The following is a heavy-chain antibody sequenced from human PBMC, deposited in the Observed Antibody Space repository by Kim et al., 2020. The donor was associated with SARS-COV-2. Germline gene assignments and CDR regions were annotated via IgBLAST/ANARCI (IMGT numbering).Heavy chain of an antibody. CDR2: ISSGGSNK. J-gene: IGHJ3*02. V-gene: IGHV3-11*01. Sequence: GGSLRLSCAASGFTFSDYYMSWVRQAPGKGLEWVSYISSGGSNKYYADSVKGRFTISRDNAKNALYLQMNSLRAEDTAVYYCARVVVGANNYAFYIWGQGTMVTVSS. D-gene: IGHD1-26*01. CDR3: ARVVVGANNYAFYI. CDR1: GFTFSDYY.